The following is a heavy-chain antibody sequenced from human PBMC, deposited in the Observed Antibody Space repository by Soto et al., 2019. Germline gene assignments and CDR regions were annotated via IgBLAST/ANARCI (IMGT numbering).Heavy chain of an antibody. CDR2: IYYSGST. CDR3: ARMDDIVATLPRA. V-gene: IGHV4-59*01. D-gene: IGHD5-12*01. J-gene: IGHJ4*02. Sequence: PSETLSLTCTVSGGSISSYYWSWIRQPPGKGLEWIGYIYYSGSTYYNPSLQSRVTISVDTSKNQFSLKLSSVTAADTAVYYCARMDDIVATLPRAWGQGTLVTVSS. CDR1: GGSISSYY.